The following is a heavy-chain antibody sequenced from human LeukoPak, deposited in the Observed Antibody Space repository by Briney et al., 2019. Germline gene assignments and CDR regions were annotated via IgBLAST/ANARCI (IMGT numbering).Heavy chain of an antibody. Sequence: SETLSLTCAVSGGSISSSSYYWGWIRQPPGKGLEWIGNIYYSGTTYYNPSLKSRVTMSVDMSKNQFSLKLSSVTAADTAVYYCARLKWFAEYGLDVWGQGTTVTVSS. CDR3: ARLKWFAEYGLDV. J-gene: IGHJ6*02. CDR2: IYYSGTT. D-gene: IGHD3-10*01. V-gene: IGHV4-39*01. CDR1: GGSISSSSYY.